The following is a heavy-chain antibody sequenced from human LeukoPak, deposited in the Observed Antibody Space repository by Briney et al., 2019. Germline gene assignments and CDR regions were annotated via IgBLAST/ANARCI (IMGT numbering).Heavy chain of an antibody. J-gene: IGHJ6*02. CDR2: ISGSGGST. CDR3: AKDQGRITMIVVA. Sequence: GGSLRLSCAASGFTFSSYAMHWVRQAPGKGLEWVSAISGSGGSTYYADSVKGRFTISRDNSRNTLYLQMNSLRAEDTAVYYCAKDQGRITMIVVAWGQGTTVTVSS. D-gene: IGHD3-22*01. V-gene: IGHV3-23*01. CDR1: GFTFSSYA.